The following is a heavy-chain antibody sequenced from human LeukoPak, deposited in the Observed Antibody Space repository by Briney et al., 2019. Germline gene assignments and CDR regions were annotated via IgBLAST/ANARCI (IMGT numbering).Heavy chain of an antibody. D-gene: IGHD2-2*01. V-gene: IGHV3-7*01. CDR3: ATGRSCTSCYLPDY. Sequence: PGGSLRLSCAASGFTFSSHWMSWVRQAPGKGLEGVANINQDGGEKYYVDSVKGRFTISRDNAKNSLYLQMNSLRAEDTAVYHCATGRSCTSCYLPDYWGQGTLVTVSS. CDR2: INQDGGEK. CDR1: GFTFSSHW. J-gene: IGHJ4*02.